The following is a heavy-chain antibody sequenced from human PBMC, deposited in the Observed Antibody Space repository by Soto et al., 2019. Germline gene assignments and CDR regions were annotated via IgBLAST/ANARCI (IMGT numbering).Heavy chain of an antibody. Sequence: GGSLRLSCAASGFTFSSYTMNWVRQAPGRGLEWVSSIGTSSSYIYYADSVKGRFTISRDNAKNSLFLQMNSLRADDTAVYYCARDRRYYYDNSGPLDYWGQGTLVTVSS. CDR1: GFTFSSYT. J-gene: IGHJ4*02. CDR3: ARDRRYYYDNSGPLDY. D-gene: IGHD3-22*01. CDR2: IGTSSSYI. V-gene: IGHV3-21*01.